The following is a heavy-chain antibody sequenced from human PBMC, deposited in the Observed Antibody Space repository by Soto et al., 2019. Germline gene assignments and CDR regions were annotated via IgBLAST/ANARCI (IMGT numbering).Heavy chain of an antibody. CDR3: ARDPTGINSWFDP. V-gene: IGHV4-4*02. CDR2: IYHSGST. CDR1: SGSISSSNW. Sequence: QVQLQESGPGLVKPSGTLSLTCAVSSGSISSSNWWSWVRQPPGKGLEWIGEIYHSGSTNYIPSLKSRVTISVDKSKNQFSLKLXSVTAXDXXVYXCARDPTGINSWFDPWGQGTLVTVSS. J-gene: IGHJ5*02.